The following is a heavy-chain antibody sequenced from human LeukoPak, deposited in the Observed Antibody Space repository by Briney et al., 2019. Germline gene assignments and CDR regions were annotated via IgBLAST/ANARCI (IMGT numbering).Heavy chain of an antibody. D-gene: IGHD6-13*01. J-gene: IGHJ3*02. CDR1: GYSFTNYG. V-gene: IGHV1-18*01. CDR2: ITVYDGNT. CDR3: ARDPKLAAAGTGDAFDI. Sequence: ASVKVSCKASGYSFTNYGFSWVRQAPGQGLEWMGWITVYDGNTNYAQKFQGRVTMTTDTSTSTAFMELRSLRSEDTAVYYCARDPKLAAAGTGDAFDIWGQGTVVTVSS.